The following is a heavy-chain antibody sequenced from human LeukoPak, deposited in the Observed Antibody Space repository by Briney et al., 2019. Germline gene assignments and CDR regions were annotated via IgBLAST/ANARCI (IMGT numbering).Heavy chain of an antibody. J-gene: IGHJ3*02. CDR1: GYTFTSYG. V-gene: IGHV1-18*01. CDR3: ARGGPAPHRITLIVVASSTDAFDI. CDR2: ISAYNGDT. Sequence: ASVKVSFKASGYTFTSYGISWVRQAPGQGLEWMGWISAYNGDTNYAQKLQGRVTMTTDTSTSTAYMELRSLRSDDTAVYYCARGGPAPHRITLIVVASSTDAFDIWGQGTMVTVSS. D-gene: IGHD3-22*01.